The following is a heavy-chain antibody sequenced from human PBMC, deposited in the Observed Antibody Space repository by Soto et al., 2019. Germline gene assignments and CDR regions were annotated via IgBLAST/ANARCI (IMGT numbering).Heavy chain of an antibody. CDR3: AKDPAATASTVTTWDDY. V-gene: IGHV3-13*01. D-gene: IGHD4-17*01. J-gene: IGHJ4*02. Sequence: SCKASGFTFSSYDMHWVRQATGKGLEWVSAIGTAGDTYYPGSVKGRFTISRDNSKNTLYLQMNSLRAEDTAVYYCAKDPAATASTVTTWDDYWGQGTLVTVSS. CDR1: GFTFSSYD. CDR2: IGTAGDT.